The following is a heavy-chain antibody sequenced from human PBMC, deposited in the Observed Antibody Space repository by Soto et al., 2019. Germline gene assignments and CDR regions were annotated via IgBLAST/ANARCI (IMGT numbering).Heavy chain of an antibody. CDR3: AIELIVVVTASLDY. Sequence: GGSLRLSCAASGFTFSSYAMHWVRQAPGKGLEWVAVISYDGSNKYYADSVKGRFTISRDNSKNTLYLQMNSLRAEDTAVYYCAIELIVVVTASLDYWGQGTLVTVSS. V-gene: IGHV3-30-3*01. J-gene: IGHJ4*02. CDR1: GFTFSSYA. CDR2: ISYDGSNK. D-gene: IGHD2-21*02.